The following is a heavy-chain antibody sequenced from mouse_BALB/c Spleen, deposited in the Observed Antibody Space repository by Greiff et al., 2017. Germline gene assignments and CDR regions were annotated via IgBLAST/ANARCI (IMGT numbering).Heavy chain of an antibody. J-gene: IGHJ3*01. V-gene: IGHV1-87*01. CDR2: IYPGDGDT. D-gene: IGHD2-4*01. CDR1: GYTFTSYW. CDR3: ARDAYDYDGD. Sequence: QVQLKQSGAELARPGASVKLSCKASGYTFTSYWMQWVKQRPGQGLEWIGAIYPGDGDTRYTQKFKGKATLTADKSSSTAYMQLSSLASEDSAVYYCARDAYDYDGDWGQGTLVTVSA.